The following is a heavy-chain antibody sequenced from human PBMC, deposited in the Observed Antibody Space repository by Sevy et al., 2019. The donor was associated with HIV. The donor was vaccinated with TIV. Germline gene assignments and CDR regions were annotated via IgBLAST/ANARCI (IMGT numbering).Heavy chain of an antibody. Sequence: ASVKVSCKASGYTFTSYGISWVRQAPGQGLEWMGWISAYNGNTNYARKLQGRVTMTTDTSTSTAYMELRSLRSDDTAVYYCARPAGSSGYYYFDYWGQGTLVTVSS. CDR2: ISAYNGNT. D-gene: IGHD3-22*01. CDR1: GYTFTSYG. J-gene: IGHJ4*02. CDR3: ARPAGSSGYYYFDY. V-gene: IGHV1-18*01.